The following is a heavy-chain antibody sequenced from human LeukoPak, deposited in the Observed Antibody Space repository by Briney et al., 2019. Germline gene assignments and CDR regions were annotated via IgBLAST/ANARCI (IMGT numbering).Heavy chain of an antibody. Sequence: ASVKVSCKASGYTFTSYTIHWARQAPGQRLEWMGWINAGNGNTKYSQKFQGRVTITRDTSASTAYLELSSLRSEDTAVYYCARGLNYDSSGYLIDYWGQGTLVTVSS. J-gene: IGHJ4*02. V-gene: IGHV1-3*01. CDR1: GYTFTSYT. D-gene: IGHD3-22*01. CDR3: ARGLNYDSSGYLIDY. CDR2: INAGNGNT.